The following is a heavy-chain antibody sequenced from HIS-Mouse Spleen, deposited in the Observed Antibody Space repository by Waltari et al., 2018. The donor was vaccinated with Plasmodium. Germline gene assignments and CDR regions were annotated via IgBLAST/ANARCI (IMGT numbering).Heavy chain of an antibody. J-gene: IGHJ4*02. D-gene: IGHD2-15*01. CDR2: ISYDGSNK. Sequence: QVQLVESGGGVVQPGRSLRLSFAASGFTFSSYAMPWVRQAPGKGLEWVAVISYDGSNKYYADSVKGRFTISRDNSKNTLYLQMNSLRAEDTAVYYCARDRRLAFDYWGQGTLVTVSS. V-gene: IGHV3-30-3*01. CDR3: ARDRRLAFDY. CDR1: GFTFSSYA.